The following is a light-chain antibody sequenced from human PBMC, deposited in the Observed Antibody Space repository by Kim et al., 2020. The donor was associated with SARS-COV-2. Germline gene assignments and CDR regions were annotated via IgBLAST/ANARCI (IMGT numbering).Light chain of an antibody. Sequence: YELTQPPSVSVSPGQTASITCSGDKLGDKYACWYQQKPGQSPVLVIYQDSKRPSGIPERFSGSNSGNTATLTISGTQAMDEADYYCQSWDSSSWVFGGGTQLTVL. J-gene: IGLJ3*02. CDR2: QDS. V-gene: IGLV3-1*01. CDR3: QSWDSSSWV. CDR1: KLGDKY.